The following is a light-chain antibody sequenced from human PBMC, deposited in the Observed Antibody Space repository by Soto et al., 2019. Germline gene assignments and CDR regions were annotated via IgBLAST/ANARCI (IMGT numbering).Light chain of an antibody. CDR3: QKRSNWPSIT. Sequence: EIVLTQSPGTLSLSPGEGATVSCRVSQSINSKSLVWYQRTFGQAPRLLIYNTSSRATGIPDRFSGSGSGTEFTLTIRSLQSEDLAVYYCQKRSNWPSITVGQGTRLEI. V-gene: IGKV3D-20*02. CDR1: QSINSKS. CDR2: NTS. J-gene: IGKJ5*01.